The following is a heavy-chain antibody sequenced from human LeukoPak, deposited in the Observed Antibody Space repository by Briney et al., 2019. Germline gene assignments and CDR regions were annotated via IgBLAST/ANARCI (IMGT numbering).Heavy chain of an antibody. Sequence: ASVKVSCKASGYTFTSYGISWVGQAPGQGLEWMGWISAYNGNTNYAQKLQGRVTMTTDTSTSTAYMEMRSLSADDTAVYYCARGHYGSGTPRCFDYWGQGTLVTVSS. J-gene: IGHJ4*02. CDR3: ARGHYGSGTPRCFDY. CDR2: ISAYNGNT. V-gene: IGHV1-18*01. D-gene: IGHD3-10*01. CDR1: GYTFTSYG.